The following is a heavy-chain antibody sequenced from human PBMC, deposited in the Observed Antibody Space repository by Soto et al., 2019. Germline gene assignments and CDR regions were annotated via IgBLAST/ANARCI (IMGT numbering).Heavy chain of an antibody. D-gene: IGHD3-10*01. CDR3: ARDAYLGSGSYAY. CDR1: GFTFSSYG. J-gene: IGHJ4*02. Sequence: RRLSCAASGFTFSSYGMHWVRQAPGKGLEWVALIWYDGSNKNYADSVKGRFTISRDDSKNTLYLQMNSLRAEDTAVYYCARDAYLGSGSYAYWGQGTLVTVS. V-gene: IGHV3-33*01. CDR2: IWYDGSNK.